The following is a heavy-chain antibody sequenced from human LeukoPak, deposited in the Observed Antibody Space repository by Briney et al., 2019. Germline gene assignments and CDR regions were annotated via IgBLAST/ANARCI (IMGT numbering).Heavy chain of an antibody. V-gene: IGHV4-59*01. D-gene: IGHD2-2*01. Sequence: SETLSLTCTVSGGSISSYYWSWIRQPPGKGLEWIGYIYYSGSTNYNPSLKSRVTISVDTSKNQFSLKLSSVTAADTAVYYCARAAVPARFDPWGQGTLVTVSS. CDR1: GGSISSYY. CDR2: IYYSGST. CDR3: ARAAVPARFDP. J-gene: IGHJ5*02.